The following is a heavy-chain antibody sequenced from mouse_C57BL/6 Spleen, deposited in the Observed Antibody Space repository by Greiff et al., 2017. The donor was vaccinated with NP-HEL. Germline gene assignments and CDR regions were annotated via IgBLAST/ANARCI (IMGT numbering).Heavy chain of an antibody. CDR2: INPSTGGT. CDR1: GYSFTGYY. D-gene: IGHD1-1*01. V-gene: IGHV1-42*01. J-gene: IGHJ1*03. Sequence: EVMLVESGPELVKPGASVKISCKASGYSFTGYYMNWVKQSPEKSLEWIGEINPSTGGTTYNQKFKAKATLTVDKSSSTAYMQLKSLTSEDSAVYYCALYYGSSDWYFDVWGTGTTVTVSS. CDR3: ALYYGSSDWYFDV.